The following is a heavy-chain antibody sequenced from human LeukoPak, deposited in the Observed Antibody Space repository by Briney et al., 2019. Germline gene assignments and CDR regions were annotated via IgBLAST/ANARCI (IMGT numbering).Heavy chain of an antibody. CDR2: INPSGGST. D-gene: IGHD4-17*01. Sequence: ASVKVSCKASGNTLTSYYMHWVRQAPGQGLEWMGIINPSGGSTSYAQKFQGRVTMTRDTPTSTVYMELSSLRSEDTAVYYCARDGNGDYVHYFDYWGQGTLVTVSS. CDR3: ARDGNGDYVHYFDY. J-gene: IGHJ4*02. CDR1: GNTLTSYY. V-gene: IGHV1-46*01.